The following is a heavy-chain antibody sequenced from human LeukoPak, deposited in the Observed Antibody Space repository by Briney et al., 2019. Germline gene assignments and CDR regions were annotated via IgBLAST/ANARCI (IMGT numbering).Heavy chain of an antibody. V-gene: IGHV3-23*01. J-gene: IGHJ4*02. CDR3: AKPIAKNTAPDY. D-gene: IGHD5-18*01. Sequence: VSAISGSGISTHYADSVKGRFTISRDNSKNTLYLQMNSLRAEDTAVYYCAKPIAKNTAPDYWGQGTLVTVSS. CDR2: ISGSGIST.